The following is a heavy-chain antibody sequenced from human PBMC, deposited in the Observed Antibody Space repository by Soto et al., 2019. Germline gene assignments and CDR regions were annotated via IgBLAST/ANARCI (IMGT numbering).Heavy chain of an antibody. V-gene: IGHV4-39*01. CDR3: ARRANYYDSSGYYSNWFDP. Sequence: SETLSLTCTVSGGSISSSSYYWGWIRQPPGKGLEWIGSIYYSGSTYYNPSLKSRVTISVDTSKNQFSLKLSSVTAADTAVYYCARRANYYDSSGYYSNWFDPWGQGTLVTVSS. D-gene: IGHD3-22*01. J-gene: IGHJ5*02. CDR2: IYYSGST. CDR1: GGSISSSSYY.